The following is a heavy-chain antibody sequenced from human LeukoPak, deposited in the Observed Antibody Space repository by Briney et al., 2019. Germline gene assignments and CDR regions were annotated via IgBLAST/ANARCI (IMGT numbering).Heavy chain of an antibody. CDR2: ISTSGHT. CDR1: GFTFKNNA. V-gene: IGHV3-23*01. D-gene: IGHD3-22*01. J-gene: IGHJ4*02. Sequence: GGSLRLSCAASGFTFKNNAMSWVRQAPGKGLEWVSGISTSGHTYYADSVKGRFTISRDNSKNTLYLQMNSLRAEDTAVYYCAKPMNYYDSTAYNPFDYWGQGTLVTVSS. CDR3: AKPMNYYDSTAYNPFDY.